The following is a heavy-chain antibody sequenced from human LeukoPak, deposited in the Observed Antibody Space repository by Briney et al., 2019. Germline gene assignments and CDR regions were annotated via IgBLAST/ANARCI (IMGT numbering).Heavy chain of an antibody. D-gene: IGHD6-19*01. CDR2: IYYSGST. V-gene: IGHV4-30-4*08. Sequence: PSETLSLTCTVSGGSISRGDYYWSWIRQPPGKGLEWIEYIYYSGSTYYNPSLKSRVTISVDTPKNQFSLKLSSVTAADTAVYYCARYSSGWFALDYWGQGTLVTVSS. J-gene: IGHJ4*02. CDR3: ARYSSGWFALDY. CDR1: GGSISRGDYY.